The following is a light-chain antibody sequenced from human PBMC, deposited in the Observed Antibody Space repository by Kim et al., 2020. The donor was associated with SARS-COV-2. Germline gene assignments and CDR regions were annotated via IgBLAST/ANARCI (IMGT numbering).Light chain of an antibody. Sequence: PGGIDIVPGRPSTGPVSCGHSPYWFQQKPAHAPSTLINDTSNRHPWTPARFAGALLGGKAAVTLSGAQPEDEADYYCLLTYSGARVFGGGTKVTVL. CDR2: DTS. J-gene: IGLJ3*02. V-gene: IGLV7-46*01. CDR3: LLTYSGARV. CDR1: TGPVSCGHS.